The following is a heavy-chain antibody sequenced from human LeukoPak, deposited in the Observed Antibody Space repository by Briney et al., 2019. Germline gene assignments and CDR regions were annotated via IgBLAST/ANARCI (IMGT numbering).Heavy chain of an antibody. CDR2: TFAGYSYT. V-gene: IGHV5-51*01. CDR3: ARHFHPAETTGGYFDL. J-gene: IGHJ2*01. CDR1: GSNFAPYW. D-gene: IGHD4-17*01. Sequence: GESLKISCQSSGSNFAPYWIVWVRQLPGKGLEWMGITFAGYSYTIYSPSFQGQVTMSVDKSISTAYLQWSSLKASDTAMYYCARHFHPAETTGGYFDLWGRGTLVTVSA.